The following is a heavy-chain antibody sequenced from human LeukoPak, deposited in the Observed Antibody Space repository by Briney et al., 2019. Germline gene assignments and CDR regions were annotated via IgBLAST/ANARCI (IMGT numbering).Heavy chain of an antibody. CDR1: GFTFSSYS. V-gene: IGHV3-21*01. D-gene: IGHD4-11*01. J-gene: IGHJ6*02. CDR3: AREPYDYRSYYYGMDV. Sequence: PGGSLRLSCAASGFTFSSYSMNWVRQAPGKGLEWVSSISSSSSYIYYADSVKGRFTISRDNAKNSLYLQMNSLRAEDTAVYYCAREPYDYRSYYYGMDVWGQGTTVTVSS. CDR2: ISSSSSYI.